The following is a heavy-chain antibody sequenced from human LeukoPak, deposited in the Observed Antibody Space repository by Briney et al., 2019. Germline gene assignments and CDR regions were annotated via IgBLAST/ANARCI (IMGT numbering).Heavy chain of an antibody. Sequence: SETLSLTCTVSGGSLSSYYWSWIRQPPGKGLEWIGYIYYSGSTNYNPSLKSRVTISVDTSKNQFSLKLSSVTAADTAVYYCARGTEMATIIGIFRAFDIWGQGTMVTVSS. D-gene: IGHD5-24*01. V-gene: IGHV4-59*01. J-gene: IGHJ3*02. CDR2: IYYSGST. CDR1: GGSLSSYY. CDR3: ARGTEMATIIGIFRAFDI.